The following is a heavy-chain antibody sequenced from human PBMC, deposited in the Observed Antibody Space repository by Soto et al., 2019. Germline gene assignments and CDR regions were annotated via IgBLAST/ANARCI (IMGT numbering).Heavy chain of an antibody. CDR3: ARTRATGIAVAGKGYYYGMDV. V-gene: IGHV2-70*01. CDR1: GFSLSTSGMR. D-gene: IGHD6-19*01. CDR2: MDWDDDK. J-gene: IGHJ6*02. Sequence: SGPTLANPTQPFTLTCTFSGFSLSTSGMRVGWIRQPPGKALEWRALMDWDDDKYYSTTQKTRLTISKDTSKNQVVLTMTNMDPVDTATYYCARTRATGIAVAGKGYYYGMDVWGQGTTVTVSS.